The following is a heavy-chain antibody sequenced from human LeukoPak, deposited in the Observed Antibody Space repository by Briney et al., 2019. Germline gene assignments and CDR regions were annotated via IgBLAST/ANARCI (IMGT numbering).Heavy chain of an antibody. CDR2: INPNSGGT. CDR1: GYTFTGYY. CDR3: ARVLSTYYYDSSLAYFDY. Sequence: GASVKVSCKASGYTFTGYYMHWVRQAPGQGLEWMGWINPNSGGTNYAQKFQGRVTMTRDTSISTAYMELSRLRSDDTAVYYCARVLSTYYYDSSLAYFDYWGQGTLVTVSS. D-gene: IGHD3-22*01. V-gene: IGHV1-2*02. J-gene: IGHJ4*02.